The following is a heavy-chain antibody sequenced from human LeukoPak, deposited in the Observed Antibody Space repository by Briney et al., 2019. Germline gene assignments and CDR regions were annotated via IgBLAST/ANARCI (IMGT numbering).Heavy chain of an antibody. J-gene: IGHJ3*02. D-gene: IGHD2-15*01. CDR2: MSYDGSDI. CDR3: ANDRVVAATGAFDI. Sequence: GGSLRLSCAASGFTFSSYWMHWVRQAPGKGLEWVASMSYDGSDIAYADSVKGRFTISRDNSKNTLYLQMNSLRAEDTAVYYCANDRVVAATGAFDIWGQGTMVTVSS. V-gene: IGHV3-30*18. CDR1: GFTFSSYW.